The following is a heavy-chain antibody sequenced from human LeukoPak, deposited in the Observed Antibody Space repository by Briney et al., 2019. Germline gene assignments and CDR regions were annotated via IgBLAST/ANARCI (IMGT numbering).Heavy chain of an antibody. Sequence: GASVKVSCKASGYTFTSYYMHWVRQAPGQGLEWMGIVNPSGGSTSYAQTFQGRVTMTRDTSTSTVYMELSSLRSEDTAVYYCASGYCRSTSCYVLDYWGQGTLVTVSS. CDR3: ASGYCRSTSCYVLDY. CDR2: VNPSGGST. V-gene: IGHV1-46*01. CDR1: GYTFTSYY. D-gene: IGHD2-2*03. J-gene: IGHJ4*02.